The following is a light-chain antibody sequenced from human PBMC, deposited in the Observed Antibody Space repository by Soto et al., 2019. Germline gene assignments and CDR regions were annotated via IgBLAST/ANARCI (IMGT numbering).Light chain of an antibody. Sequence: EIVLTQSPGTLSLSPGERATLSCRASQSVSSSYLAWYQQKPGQAPRLLIYGASNRATGIPDRFGGSGSGTDLTLTISRLEPEDFAVYYCQQYGSSPPYTFGQGTKLEIK. CDR1: QSVSSSY. V-gene: IGKV3-20*01. CDR2: GAS. J-gene: IGKJ2*01. CDR3: QQYGSSPPYT.